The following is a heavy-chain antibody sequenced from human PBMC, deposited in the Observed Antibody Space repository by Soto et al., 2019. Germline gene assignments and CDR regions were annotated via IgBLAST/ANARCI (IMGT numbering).Heavy chain of an antibody. CDR2: IGSDGARD. J-gene: IGHJ4*02. Sequence: QVQLVESGGGVVQPGGSLRLSCAASGFTFGRHGMHWVRQAPGKGLEWVAVIGSDGARDSYADSMKGRFGISRDNGQNTLYLQIDSARVEDADAYYCARDDECPDNRVDYWGQGTLVTVSS. CDR1: GFTFGRHG. D-gene: IGHD3-3*01. CDR3: ARDDECPDNRVDY. V-gene: IGHV3-33*01.